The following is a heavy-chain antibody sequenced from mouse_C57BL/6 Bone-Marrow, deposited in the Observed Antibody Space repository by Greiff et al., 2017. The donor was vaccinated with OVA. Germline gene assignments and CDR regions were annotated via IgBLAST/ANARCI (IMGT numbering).Heavy chain of an antibody. CDR1: GFSFNTYA. CDR2: IRSKSNNYAT. CDR3: VSGSLSFDY. J-gene: IGHJ2*01. Sequence: DVKLVESGGGLVQPKGSLKLSCAASGFSFNTYAMNWVRQAPGKGLEWVARIRSKSNNYATYYADSVKDRFTISRDDSESMLYLQMNNLKTEDTAMYYCVSGSLSFDYWGQGTTLTVSS. V-gene: IGHV10-1*01.